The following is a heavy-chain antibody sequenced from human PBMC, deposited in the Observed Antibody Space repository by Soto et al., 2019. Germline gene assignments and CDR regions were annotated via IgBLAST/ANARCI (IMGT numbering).Heavy chain of an antibody. D-gene: IGHD2-15*01. CDR1: GYTFTSYA. V-gene: IGHV1-3*01. Sequence: QVQLVQSGAEVKKPGASVKVSCKASGYTFTSYAMHWVRQAPGQKLEWMGWINAGNGNTKYSQKFQGRVTITRDTSASTAYMELSSLRSEDTAVYYCARGPGGPDGPGDYWGQGTLVTVSS. CDR3: ARGPGGPDGPGDY. J-gene: IGHJ4*02. CDR2: INAGNGNT.